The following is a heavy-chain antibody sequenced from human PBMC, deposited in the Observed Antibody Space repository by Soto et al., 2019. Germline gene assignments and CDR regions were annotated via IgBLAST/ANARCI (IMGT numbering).Heavy chain of an antibody. D-gene: IGHD2-2*01. CDR1: GFTFSTYW. Sequence: EVQLVESGGGLVQPGGSLRLSCAASGFTFSTYWMHWIRQVPGKGLEWVSRINSDASHTYYADSVKGRFTISRDNAKNTLHLEMNSMRAEATALYYCVSDGHCITTSGYGKWFDPWGQGTLVTVSS. J-gene: IGHJ5*02. CDR2: INSDASHT. CDR3: VSDGHCITTSGYGKWFDP. V-gene: IGHV3-74*01.